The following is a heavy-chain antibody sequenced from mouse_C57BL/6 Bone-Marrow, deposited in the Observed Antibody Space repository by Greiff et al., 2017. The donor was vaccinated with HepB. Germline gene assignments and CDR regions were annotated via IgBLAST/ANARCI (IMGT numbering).Heavy chain of an antibody. CDR2: IHPNSGST. V-gene: IGHV1-64*01. D-gene: IGHD1-1*01. Sequence: QVQLQQPGAELVKPGASVKLSCKASGYTFTSYWMHWVKQRPGQGLEWIGMIHPNSGSTNYNEKFKSKATLTVDKSSSTAYMQLSSLTSEDSAVYYCARPLYGSSYFDYWGQGTTLTVSS. CDR3: ARPLYGSSYFDY. CDR1: GYTFTSYW. J-gene: IGHJ2*01.